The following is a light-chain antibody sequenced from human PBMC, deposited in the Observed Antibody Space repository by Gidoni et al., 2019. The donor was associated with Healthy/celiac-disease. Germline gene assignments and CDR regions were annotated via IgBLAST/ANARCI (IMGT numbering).Light chain of an antibody. Sequence: QSVRTQPPSASGTHGQRVTISCSGSSSNIGSNYVYWYQQLPGTAPNILIYRNNQRPSGVPSRFSGSKSGTSASLAISGLRSENEADYYCAAWDDSLSGVVFGGGTKLTVL. CDR2: RNN. CDR1: SSNIGSNY. V-gene: IGLV1-47*01. J-gene: IGLJ2*01. CDR3: AAWDDSLSGVV.